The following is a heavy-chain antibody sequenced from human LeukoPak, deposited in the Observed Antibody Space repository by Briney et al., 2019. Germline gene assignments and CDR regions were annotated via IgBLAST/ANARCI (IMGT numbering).Heavy chain of an antibody. J-gene: IGHJ4*02. CDR2: IYYSGST. D-gene: IGHD3-9*01. CDR1: GGSISSYY. V-gene: IGHV4-59*08. Sequence: SETLSLTCTVSGGSISSYYWGWIRQPPGKGLEWIGYIYYSGSTYYIQPLKSRITISVDTSKNPFSLKLSSVTAADTPVYYCARSYYDILTGYYKGGYYFDYWGQGTLVTVSS. CDR3: ARSYYDILTGYYKGGYYFDY.